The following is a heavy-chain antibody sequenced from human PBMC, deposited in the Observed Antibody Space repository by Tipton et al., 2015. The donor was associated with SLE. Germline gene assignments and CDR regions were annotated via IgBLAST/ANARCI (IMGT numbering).Heavy chain of an antibody. D-gene: IGHD5-24*01. CDR2: IHSSGIT. CDR3: ARGRRDGYNYSPLFDY. V-gene: IGHV4-34*01. CDR1: GGSFSGYC. Sequence: TLSLTCVVYGGSFSGYCWSWIRQPVGKGLEWVAHIHSSGITNFSPSLKSRVTISSDTSKNQFSLKLSSVTAADTAVYYCARGRRDGYNYSPLFDYWGQGTLVTVSS. J-gene: IGHJ4*02.